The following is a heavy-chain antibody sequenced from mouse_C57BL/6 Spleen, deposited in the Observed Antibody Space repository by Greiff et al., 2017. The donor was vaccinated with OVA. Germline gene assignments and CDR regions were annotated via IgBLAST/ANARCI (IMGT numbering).Heavy chain of an antibody. CDR3: ARSGYYGSSSDWYFDV. D-gene: IGHD1-1*01. CDR2: INPNYGTT. Sequence: VQLQQSGPELVKPGASVKISCKASGYSFTDYNMNWVKQSNGKSLEWIGVINPNYGTTSYNQKFKGKATLTVDQSSSTAYMQLNSLTSEGSAVYYCARSGYYGSSSDWYFDVWGTGTTVTVSS. CDR1: GYSFTDYN. V-gene: IGHV1-39*01. J-gene: IGHJ1*03.